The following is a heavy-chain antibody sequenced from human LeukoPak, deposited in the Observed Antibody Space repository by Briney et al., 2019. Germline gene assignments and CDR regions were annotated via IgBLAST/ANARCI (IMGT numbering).Heavy chain of an antibody. CDR2: ISSSSTSI. CDR3: AREYSVVGNFDY. J-gene: IGHJ4*02. D-gene: IGHD2-21*01. Sequence: PGRSLRLSCADSGFLFSDFIDHTMVWVRQAPGKGLEWVSYISSSSTSISYADSVRGRFSISRDNAQRSLYLHMNSLRDEDTAVYYCAREYSVVGNFDYWGQGTLVIVSS. V-gene: IGHV3-21*01. CDR1: GFLFSDFIDHT.